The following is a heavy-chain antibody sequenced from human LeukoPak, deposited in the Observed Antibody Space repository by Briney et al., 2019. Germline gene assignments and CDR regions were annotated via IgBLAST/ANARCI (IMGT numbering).Heavy chain of an antibody. CDR3: AKDLDFWSGPDY. J-gene: IGHJ4*02. Sequence: PGGSLRLSCAASGFSFTSYYMSWIRQAPGKGLEWVAMISMSSTTIYYADSVKGRFTISRDNARNSLFLQMNNLRVEDTAVYYCAKDLDFWSGPDYWGQGTLVTVSS. V-gene: IGHV3-11*04. D-gene: IGHD3-3*01. CDR2: ISMSSTTI. CDR1: GFSFTSYY.